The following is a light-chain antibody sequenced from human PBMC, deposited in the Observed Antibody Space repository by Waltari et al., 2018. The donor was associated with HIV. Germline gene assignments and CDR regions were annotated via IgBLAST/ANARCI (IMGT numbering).Light chain of an antibody. CDR1: ALPTQY. CDR2: KDT. V-gene: IGLV3-25*03. Sequence: SSELTQPPSVSVSPGQTVRITCSGDALPTQYTSWYKQKPGQPPVLVMYKDTQRSSGTPARFSGSSSGTTVTLTITAVRAEDEAYYYCQSGDNKLTSVFFGGGTRLTVL. J-gene: IGLJ2*01. CDR3: QSGDNKLTSVF.